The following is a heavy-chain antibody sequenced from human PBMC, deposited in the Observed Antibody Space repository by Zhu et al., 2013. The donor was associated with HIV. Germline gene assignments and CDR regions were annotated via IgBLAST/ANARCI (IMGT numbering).Heavy chain of an antibody. J-gene: IGHJ3*02. V-gene: IGHV1-69*06. Sequence: QVQLVQSGAEVKKPGSSVKVSCKASGGTFSSYAISWVRQAPGQGLEWMGGIIPIFGTANYAQKFQGRVTITADKSTSTAYMEPSSLRSEDTAVYYCARERGYYQGAFDIWGQRDKWVTVSS. CDR1: GGTFSSYA. CDR2: IIPIFGTA. CDR3: ARERGYYQGAFDI. D-gene: IGHD2-2*01.